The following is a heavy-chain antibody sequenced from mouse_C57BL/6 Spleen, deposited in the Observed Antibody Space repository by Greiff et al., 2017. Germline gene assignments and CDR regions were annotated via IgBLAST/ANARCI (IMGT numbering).Heavy chain of an antibody. Sequence: EDILECIGYIYPRDGSTKYNEKFKGKATLTADKSSSTAYVQLNRLTSEDSAVYFCAGGDYDYFDYWGQGTTLTVSS. CDR2: IYPRDGST. CDR3: AGGDYDYFDY. J-gene: IGHJ2*01. V-gene: IGHV1-78*01. D-gene: IGHD2-4*01.